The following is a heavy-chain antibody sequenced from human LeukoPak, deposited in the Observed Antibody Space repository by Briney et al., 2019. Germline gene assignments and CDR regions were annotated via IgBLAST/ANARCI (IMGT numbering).Heavy chain of an antibody. CDR2: MNPNSGNT. CDR3: AIYSSNFDAFDI. V-gene: IGHV1-8*01. D-gene: IGHD6-13*01. CDR1: GYTFTSYD. Sequence: ASVKVSCKASGYTFTSYDINWVRQATGQGLEWMGWMNPNSGNTGYAQKFQGRVTTTRNTSISTAYMELSSLRSEDTAVYYCAIYSSNFDAFDIWGQGTMVTVSS. J-gene: IGHJ3*02.